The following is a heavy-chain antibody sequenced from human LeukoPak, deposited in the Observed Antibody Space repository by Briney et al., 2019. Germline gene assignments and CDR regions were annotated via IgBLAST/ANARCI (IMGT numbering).Heavy chain of an antibody. Sequence: HGASLKISCKGSGYRFTSYWIGGGGQLPGKGLEGMGIIYPGDSDTRYSPSFQGQVTISADKSISTAYLQWSSLKASDTAMYYCARRGYCSSTSCYTAFDWFDPWGQGTLVTVSS. CDR2: IYPGDSDT. J-gene: IGHJ5*02. CDR1: GYRFTSYW. D-gene: IGHD2-2*02. CDR3: ARRGYCSSTSCYTAFDWFDP. V-gene: IGHV5-51*01.